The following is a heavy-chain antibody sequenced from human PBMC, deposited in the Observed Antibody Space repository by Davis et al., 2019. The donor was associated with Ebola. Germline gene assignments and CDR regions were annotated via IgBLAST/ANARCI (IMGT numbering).Heavy chain of an antibody. J-gene: IGHJ5*02. CDR1: GYTFTSYA. CDR3: ARDSSGWNWFDP. V-gene: IGHV1-3*01. D-gene: IGHD3-22*01. Sequence: ASVKVSCKASGYTFTSYAMHWVRQAPGQRLEWMGWINAGNGNTKYSQKFQGRVTITRDTSASTVYMELSSLRSEDTAVYYCARDSSGWNWFDPWGQGTLVTVSS. CDR2: INAGNGNT.